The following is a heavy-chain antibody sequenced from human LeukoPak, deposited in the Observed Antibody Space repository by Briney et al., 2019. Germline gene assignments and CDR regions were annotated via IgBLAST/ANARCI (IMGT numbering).Heavy chain of an antibody. V-gene: IGHV1-46*01. Sequence: ASVKVSCKASGCTFTGYYMHWVRQAPGQGLEWMGIINPSGGSTSYAQKFQGRVTMTRDTSTSTVYMELSSLRSEDTAVYYCARGAVPAAISSVDNWFDPWGQGTLVTVSS. J-gene: IGHJ5*02. CDR2: INPSGGST. CDR3: ARGAVPAAISSVDNWFDP. CDR1: GCTFTGYY. D-gene: IGHD2-2*01.